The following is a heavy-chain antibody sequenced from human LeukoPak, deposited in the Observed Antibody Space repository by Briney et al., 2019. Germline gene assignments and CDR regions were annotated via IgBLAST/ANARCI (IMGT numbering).Heavy chain of an antibody. J-gene: IGHJ3*02. CDR1: GYTFTSYG. D-gene: IGHD6-19*01. Sequence: ASVKVSCKASGYTFTSYGISWVRQAPGQGLEWMGWISAYNGNTNYAQKFQGRVTMTRNTSISTAYMELSSLRSEDTAVYYCARRYSSGWYNAFDIWGQGTMVTVSS. CDR2: ISAYNGNT. CDR3: ARRYSSGWYNAFDI. V-gene: IGHV1-18*01.